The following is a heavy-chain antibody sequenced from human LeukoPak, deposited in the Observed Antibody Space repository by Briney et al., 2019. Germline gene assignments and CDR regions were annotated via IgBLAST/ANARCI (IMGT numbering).Heavy chain of an antibody. J-gene: IGHJ4*02. Sequence: GGSLRLSCAASGFNFNSYTMNWVRQAPGKGLQWVANILASGSPTYYADSVKGRFTISRDNSKNTLYLQMNSLRAEDTAVYYCARLEYSSSSGYWGQGTLVTVSS. D-gene: IGHD6-6*01. CDR2: ILASGSPT. CDR3: ARLEYSSSSGY. V-gene: IGHV3-23*05. CDR1: GFNFNSYT.